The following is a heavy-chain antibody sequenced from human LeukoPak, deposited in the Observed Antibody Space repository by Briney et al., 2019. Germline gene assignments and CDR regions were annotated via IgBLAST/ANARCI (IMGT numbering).Heavy chain of an antibody. D-gene: IGHD2-2*01. Sequence: PSEALSLTCTVSGGSISSYYWSWIRQPAGKGLEWIGRIYTSGSTNYNPSLKSRVTMSVDTSKNQFFLKLSSVTAADTAVYYCARDLEGLVVPAAHRDNWFDPWGQGTLVTVSS. CDR1: GGSISSYY. CDR2: IYTSGST. V-gene: IGHV4-4*07. CDR3: ARDLEGLVVPAAHRDNWFDP. J-gene: IGHJ5*02.